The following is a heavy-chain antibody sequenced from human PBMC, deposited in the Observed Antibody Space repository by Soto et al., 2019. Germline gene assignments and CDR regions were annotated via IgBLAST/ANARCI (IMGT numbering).Heavy chain of an antibody. CDR1: GYTFTSYG. CDR2: ISAYNGNT. CDR3: ARDIGAGGSGNWNPLGY. Sequence: QVQLVQSGAEVKKPGASVKVSCKASGYTFTSYGISWVRQAPGQGLEWMGWISAYNGNTNYAQKLQGRATMTTGTATSTAYMELRSLRSDDTAVYYCARDIGAGGSGNWNPLGYWGQGTLVTVS. D-gene: IGHD1-1*01. V-gene: IGHV1-18*01. J-gene: IGHJ4*02.